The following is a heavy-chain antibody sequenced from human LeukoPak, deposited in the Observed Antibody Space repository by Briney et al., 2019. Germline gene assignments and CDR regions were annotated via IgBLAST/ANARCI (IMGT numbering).Heavy chain of an antibody. CDR1: GYTFTAHY. CDR2: IDSNSGGT. J-gene: IGHJ2*01. D-gene: IGHD3-10*01. Sequence: ASVKVSCRAPGYTFTAHYIHWVRQAPGQGLEWMGWIDSNSGGTNYAQKFLGSVTMTGDTSINTAFMELSRLRSDDTAIYYCARGRGTTMVRGVITNYFDLWGRGSLVTVSS. CDR3: ARGRGTTMVRGVITNYFDL. V-gene: IGHV1-2*02.